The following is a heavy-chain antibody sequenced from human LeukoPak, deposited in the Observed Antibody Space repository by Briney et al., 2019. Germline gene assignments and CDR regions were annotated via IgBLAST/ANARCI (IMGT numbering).Heavy chain of an antibody. CDR3: ARDLGFNYDSSGYYDFDY. CDR2: INPSGGST. J-gene: IGHJ4*02. CDR1: GYTFTSYY. V-gene: IGHV1-46*01. D-gene: IGHD3-22*01. Sequence: ASVKVSCKASGYTFTSYYMHWVRQAPGQGLEWLGMINPSGGSTSYAQKFQGRVTMTRDTSTSTVYMELSSLRSEDTAVYYCARDLGFNYDSSGYYDFDYWGQGTLVTVSS.